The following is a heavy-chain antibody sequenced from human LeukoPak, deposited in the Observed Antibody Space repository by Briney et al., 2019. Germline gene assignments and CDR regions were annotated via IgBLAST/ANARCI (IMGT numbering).Heavy chain of an antibody. Sequence: GGSLRLSCAASGFSLSDAWMNWVRQAPGKGLEWVANIRQDGDTKYYVDSVKGRFTISRDNAMNSLYLQMNSLRAEDTAIYYCARSLPYGTTWYGRSDFWGQGTLVTVSS. CDR1: GFSLSDAW. D-gene: IGHD6-13*01. CDR2: IRQDGDTK. V-gene: IGHV3-7*03. J-gene: IGHJ4*02. CDR3: ARSLPYGTTWYGRSDF.